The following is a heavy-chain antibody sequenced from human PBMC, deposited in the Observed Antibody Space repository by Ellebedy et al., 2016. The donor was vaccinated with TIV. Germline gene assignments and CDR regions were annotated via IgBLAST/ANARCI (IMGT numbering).Heavy chain of an antibody. CDR2: IYYSGST. CDR1: GASFPSSSHH. V-gene: IGHV4-39*01. Sequence: MPSETLSPTCTVSGASFPSSSHHLGWICQPPGKGLEWIVTIYYSGSTYYNPSLKSRVTISIDPSQNQFSLKLSSVTAADTAVYYCARRYYYDIIGYYWPSWGQGTLVTVSS. CDR3: ARRYYYDIIGYYWPS. D-gene: IGHD3-22*01. J-gene: IGHJ5*02.